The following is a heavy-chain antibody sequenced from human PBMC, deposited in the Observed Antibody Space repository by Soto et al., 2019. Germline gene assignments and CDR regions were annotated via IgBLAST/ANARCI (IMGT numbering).Heavy chain of an antibody. CDR1: GFTFSTFG. J-gene: IGHJ5*02. Sequence: EVQLVESGGGLVQPGGSLRLSCVASGFTFSTFGMNWVRQAPGKGLEWVAYVDGSSSSIHYTDSVTGRFTISRDNVQNSMYLRMNSLRAEDSALYYCARGQYGADNLFDPWGQGTLVTVSS. V-gene: IGHV3-48*01. D-gene: IGHD3-10*01. CDR3: ARGQYGADNLFDP. CDR2: VDGSSSSI.